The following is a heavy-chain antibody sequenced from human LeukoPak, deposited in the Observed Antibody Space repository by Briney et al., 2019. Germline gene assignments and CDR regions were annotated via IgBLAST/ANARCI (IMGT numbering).Heavy chain of an antibody. D-gene: IGHD4-17*01. CDR1: RYTFTGYY. Sequence: SSVKVSCKASRYTFTGYYIHWVRQAPGQGHEGVGWINPNSGGTNSAQKFQGRVTMTRDTSISTAYMELSRLRSDDTAVYYCARESFTTVTSATDAFDIWSQGTMVTVSS. CDR2: INPNSGGT. V-gene: IGHV1-2*02. CDR3: ARESFTTVTSATDAFDI. J-gene: IGHJ3*02.